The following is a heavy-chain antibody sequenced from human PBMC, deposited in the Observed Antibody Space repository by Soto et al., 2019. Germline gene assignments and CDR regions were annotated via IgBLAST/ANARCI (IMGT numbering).Heavy chain of an antibody. D-gene: IGHD3-10*01. CDR1: GFTFSSYG. Sequence: LRLSCAASGFTFSSYGMHWVRQAPGKGLEWVAVIWYDGSNKYYADSVKGRFTISRDNSKNTLYLQMNSLRAEDTAVYYCARSYGSGSYYKDYWGQGTLVTVSS. J-gene: IGHJ4*02. CDR2: IWYDGSNK. CDR3: ARSYGSGSYYKDY. V-gene: IGHV3-33*01.